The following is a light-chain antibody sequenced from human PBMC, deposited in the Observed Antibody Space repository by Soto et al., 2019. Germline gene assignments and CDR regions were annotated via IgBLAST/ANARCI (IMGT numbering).Light chain of an antibody. CDR1: HSLDNRY. CDR3: QQYGTPLPRLT. CDR2: NAF. J-gene: IGKJ4*01. Sequence: EIVLTQSPGTLSLSPGGSAALSCRTSHSLDNRYIAWYQHKPGQAPRLLIYNAFDRAPGIPDRFRGSGSGTDFTLTISRLEPEDFAVYYCQQYGTPLPRLTFGGGTKVDIK. V-gene: IGKV3-20*01.